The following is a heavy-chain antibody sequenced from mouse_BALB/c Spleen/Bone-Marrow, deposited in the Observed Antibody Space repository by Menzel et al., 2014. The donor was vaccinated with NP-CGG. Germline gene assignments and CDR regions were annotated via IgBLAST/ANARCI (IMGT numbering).Heavy chain of an antibody. J-gene: IGHJ2*01. CDR2: INPGSGGT. V-gene: IGHV1-54*01. Sequence: QVHLQQPGAELVRPGTSVKVSCKASGYAFTNYLIEWVKQRPGQGLEWIGVINPGSGGTNYNEKFEGKATLTADKSSSTAYMQLSSLTSDDSAVYFCARHYFDYWGQGTTLTVSS. CDR3: ARHYFDY. CDR1: GYAFTNYL.